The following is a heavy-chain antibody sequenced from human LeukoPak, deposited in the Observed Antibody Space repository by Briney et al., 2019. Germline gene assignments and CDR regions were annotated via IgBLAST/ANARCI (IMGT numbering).Heavy chain of an antibody. CDR1: GFTFGYYV. J-gene: IGHJ5*02. V-gene: IGHV3-20*04. CDR3: ARDTPSRSFDP. CDR2: INWNGGST. Sequence: GGSLLLSCGAPGFTFGYYVMSSVRQAPGKGLERVSGINWNGGSTGYADSVKGRFTISRDNAKNSLYLQMNSLRAEDTAVYYCARDTPSRSFDPWGQGTLVTVSS.